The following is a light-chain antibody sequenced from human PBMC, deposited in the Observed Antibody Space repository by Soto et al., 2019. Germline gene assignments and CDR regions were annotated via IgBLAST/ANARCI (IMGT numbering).Light chain of an antibody. CDR3: CSYVVGSLYV. J-gene: IGLJ1*01. Sequence: QSALTQPRSVSGSPGQSVTISCTGTSSEVGGYNYISWYQQHPGKAPKVMIYDVTKRPSGVPDRFSGSKSGNTASLSISGLQADDEADYYCCSYVVGSLYVFGTGTKVTVL. V-gene: IGLV2-11*01. CDR2: DVT. CDR1: SSEVGGYNY.